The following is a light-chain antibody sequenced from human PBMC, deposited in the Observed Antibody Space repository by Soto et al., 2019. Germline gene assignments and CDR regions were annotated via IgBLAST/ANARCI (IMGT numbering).Light chain of an antibody. CDR1: QSISAW. V-gene: IGKV1-5*03. CDR3: QQYNTYLCT. CDR2: KAS. Sequence: DIQMTQSPFILSASVGDRVNITCRASQSISAWLAWYQQKPGKAPRLLIYKASTLTSGVPSRFSGSGSGTQFTLTISSLQPADFATYYCQQYNTYLCTFGQGTKLEIK. J-gene: IGKJ2*02.